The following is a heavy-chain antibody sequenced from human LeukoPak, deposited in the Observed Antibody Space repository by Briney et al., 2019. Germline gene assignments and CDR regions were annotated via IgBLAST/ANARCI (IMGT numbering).Heavy chain of an antibody. Sequence: GGSLRLSCAASGFTFSSYGMHWVRQAPGKGLEWVAFIRYDGSNKYYADSVKGRFTISRDNSKNTLYLQMNSLRAEDTAVYYCAKDLGDSSSWYLGYYYYYYMDVWGKGTTVTISS. J-gene: IGHJ6*03. CDR1: GFTFSSYG. CDR3: AKDLGDSSSWYLGYYYYYYMDV. V-gene: IGHV3-30*02. CDR2: IRYDGSNK. D-gene: IGHD6-13*01.